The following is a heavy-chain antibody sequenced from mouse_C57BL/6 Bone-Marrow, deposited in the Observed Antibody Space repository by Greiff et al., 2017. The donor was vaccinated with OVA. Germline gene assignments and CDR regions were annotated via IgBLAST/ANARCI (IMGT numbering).Heavy chain of an antibody. J-gene: IGHJ2*01. D-gene: IGHD1-1*01. CDR1: GYSFTSYW. Sequence: QVQLQQPGPELVKPGASVKISCKASGYSFTSYWMNWVKQRTGQGLEWIGAIYPGCGSTNYNEKFKSKATLTVDPSSSTAYMQLSSLTSEDSAVYYCASPVVATEDWGQGTTLTGSP. CDR3: ASPVVATED. V-gene: IGHV1-55*01. CDR2: IYPGCGST.